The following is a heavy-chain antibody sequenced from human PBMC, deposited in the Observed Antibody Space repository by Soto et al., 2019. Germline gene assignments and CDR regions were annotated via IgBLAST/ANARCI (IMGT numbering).Heavy chain of an antibody. Sequence: QVQLVQSGAEVKRPGSSVKVSCESSGDTFNSYVISWVRQAPGQGLEWMGGIIPIIGVTHYAQKFQGRVTMSALSYTGTASMELTNLGFEDTALYYCARESLGAKGADHWGQGTLVTVSS. V-gene: IGHV1-69*17. CDR1: GDTFNSYV. CDR2: IIPIIGVT. CDR3: ARESLGAKGADH. J-gene: IGHJ5*02. D-gene: IGHD3-16*01.